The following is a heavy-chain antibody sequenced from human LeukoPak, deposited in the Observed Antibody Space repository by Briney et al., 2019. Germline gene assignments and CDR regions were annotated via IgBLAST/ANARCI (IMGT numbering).Heavy chain of an antibody. CDR2: IYSGGAI. Sequence: GGSLRLSCVASRFALGSNYISWDRQPPGKGLASASLIYSGGAIPYADSVKGRFTISTNSSKNTLFLQMNDLTAEDTARYYCARRPGNWGQGILVTVSS. CDR3: ARRPGN. CDR1: RFALGSNY. D-gene: IGHD1-14*01. V-gene: IGHV3-53*01. J-gene: IGHJ4*02.